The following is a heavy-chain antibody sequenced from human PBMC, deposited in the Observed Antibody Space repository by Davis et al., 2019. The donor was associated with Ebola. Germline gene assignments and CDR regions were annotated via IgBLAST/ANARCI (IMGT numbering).Heavy chain of an antibody. V-gene: IGHV4-59*01. CDR1: GGSLSGYY. J-gene: IGHJ4*02. CDR2: IYYSGST. D-gene: IGHD3-22*01. Sequence: MPSETLSLTCAVYGGSLSGYYWSWIRQPPGKGLEWIGYIYYSGSTNYNPSLKSRVTISVDTSKNQFSLKLSSVTAADTAVYYCARGPRDYYDSSGLDYWGQGTLVTVSS. CDR3: ARGPRDYYDSSGLDY.